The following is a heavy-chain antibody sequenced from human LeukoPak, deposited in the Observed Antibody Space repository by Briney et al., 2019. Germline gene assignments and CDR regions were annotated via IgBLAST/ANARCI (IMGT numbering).Heavy chain of an antibody. CDR2: IIPIFGTA. CDR1: GYTFTGYY. CDR3: ARDSSSSRGFDY. D-gene: IGHD6-6*01. Sequence: SVKVSCKASGYTFTGYYMHWVRQAPGQGLEWMGWIIPIFGTANYAQKFQGRVTITTDESTSTAYMELSSLRSEDTAVYYCARDSSSSRGFDYWGQGTLVTVSS. V-gene: IGHV1-69*05. J-gene: IGHJ4*02.